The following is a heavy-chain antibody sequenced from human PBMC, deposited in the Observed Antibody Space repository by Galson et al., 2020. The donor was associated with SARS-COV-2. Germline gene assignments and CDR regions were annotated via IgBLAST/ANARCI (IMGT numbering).Heavy chain of an antibody. CDR2: IYYTGST. D-gene: IGHD7-27*01. CDR3: ARDRGILGIDP. Sequence: SETLSLTCTVSGGSISSYYWIWVRQPPGKGQEWIGYIYYTGSTFYNPSLKSRVIITLDASKNQFSLRLNSVTTADTALYYCARDRGILGIDPWGQGTLVSVSS. CDR1: GGSISSYY. V-gene: IGHV4-59*01. J-gene: IGHJ5*02.